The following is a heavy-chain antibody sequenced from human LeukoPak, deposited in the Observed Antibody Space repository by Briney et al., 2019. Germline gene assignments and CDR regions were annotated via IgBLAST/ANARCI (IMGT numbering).Heavy chain of an antibody. Sequence: ASVKVSCKASGYTFTSYDINWVRQATGQGLEWMGWMNPNSGNTGYAQKFQGRVTMTRNTSISTAYMEPSSLRSEDTAVYYCAREYYDFWSGYNWFDPWGQGTLVTVSS. V-gene: IGHV1-8*01. CDR3: AREYYDFWSGYNWFDP. J-gene: IGHJ5*02. CDR1: GYTFTSYD. CDR2: MNPNSGNT. D-gene: IGHD3-3*01.